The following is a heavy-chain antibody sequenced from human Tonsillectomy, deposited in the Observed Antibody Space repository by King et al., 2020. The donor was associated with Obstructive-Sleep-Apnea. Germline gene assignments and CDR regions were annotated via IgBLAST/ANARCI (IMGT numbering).Heavy chain of an antibody. Sequence: VQLQESGPGLVKPSETLSLTCTVSGGSISTYYWSWLRQPPGKRLEWIGYIYYSGSSNYNPSLKRRVSISVETSKNQFSLKLTSVTAADTAVYYCARSPYGSGIIDYFDPWGQGTLVTVSS. D-gene: IGHD3-10*01. V-gene: IGHV4-59*01. CDR2: IYYSGSS. J-gene: IGHJ5*02. CDR3: ARSPYGSGIIDYFDP. CDR1: GGSISTYY.